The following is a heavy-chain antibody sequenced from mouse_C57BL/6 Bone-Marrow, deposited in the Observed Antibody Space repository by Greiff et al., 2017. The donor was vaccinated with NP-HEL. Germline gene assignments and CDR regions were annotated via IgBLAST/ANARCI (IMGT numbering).Heavy chain of an antibody. V-gene: IGHV5-4*03. CDR1: GFTFSSYA. D-gene: IGHD1-1*01. Sequence: EVKLEESGGGLVKPGGSLKLSCAASGFTFSSYAMSWVRQTPEKRLEWVATISDGGSYTYYPDNVKGRFTISRDNAKNNLYLQMSHLKSEDTAMYYCARGIYYYGRDYAMDYWGQGTSVTVSS. J-gene: IGHJ4*01. CDR2: ISDGGSYT. CDR3: ARGIYYYGRDYAMDY.